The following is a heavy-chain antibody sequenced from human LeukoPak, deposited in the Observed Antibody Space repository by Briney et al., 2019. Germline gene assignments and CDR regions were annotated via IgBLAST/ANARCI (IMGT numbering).Heavy chain of an antibody. CDR1: GFTFSSYA. V-gene: IGHV3-23*01. CDR3: AKDIREWTQLWLGDAFDI. D-gene: IGHD5-18*01. Sequence: GGSLRLSCAASGFTFSSYAMSWVRQAPGKGLEWVSAISGSGGSTYYADSVKGRFTISRDNSKNTLYLQMNSLRAEDTAVYYCAKDIREWTQLWLGDAFDIWGQGTMVTVSS. J-gene: IGHJ3*02. CDR2: ISGSGGST.